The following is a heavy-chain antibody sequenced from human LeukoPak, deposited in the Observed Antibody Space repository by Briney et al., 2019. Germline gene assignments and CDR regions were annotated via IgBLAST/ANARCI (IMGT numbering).Heavy chain of an antibody. D-gene: IGHD3-9*01. J-gene: IGHJ3*02. V-gene: IGHV3-21*01. CDR1: GFTFSSYS. CDR2: ISSSSSYI. CDR3: ARCKAYFDWLYDPDAFDI. Sequence: PGGSLRLSCAASGFTFSSYSMNWVRQAPGKGLEWVSSISSSSSYIYYADSVKGRFTISRDNAKNSLYLQMNSLRAEDTAVYYCARCKAYFDWLYDPDAFDIWGQGTMDTVSS.